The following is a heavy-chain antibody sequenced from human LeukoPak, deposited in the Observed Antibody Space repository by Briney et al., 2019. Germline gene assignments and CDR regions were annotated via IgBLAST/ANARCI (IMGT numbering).Heavy chain of an antibody. CDR3: ARTIAAAGTEAFDI. CDR1: GGSFSGCY. D-gene: IGHD6-13*01. CDR2: INHSGST. J-gene: IGHJ3*02. Sequence: SSETLSLTCAVYGGSFSGCYWSWIRQPPGKGLEWIGEINHSGSTNYNPSLKSRVTISVDTSKNQFSLKLSSVTAADTAVYYCARTIAAAGTEAFDIWGQGTMVTVSS. V-gene: IGHV4-34*01.